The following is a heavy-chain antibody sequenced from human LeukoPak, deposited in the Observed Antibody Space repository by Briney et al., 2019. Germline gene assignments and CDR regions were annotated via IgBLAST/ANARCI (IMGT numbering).Heavy chain of an antibody. D-gene: IGHD3-10*01. CDR2: ISSTSSYI. CDR3: ARDYYGSGSYSALFEY. Sequence: GGSLRLSCAASGFTFSSYSMNWVRQAPGKGLEWVSSISSTSSYIYYADSVEGRFTISRDNAKNSLYLQMNSLRAEDTAVYYCARDYYGSGSYSALFEYWGQGTLVTVSS. J-gene: IGHJ4*02. CDR1: GFTFSSYS. V-gene: IGHV3-21*01.